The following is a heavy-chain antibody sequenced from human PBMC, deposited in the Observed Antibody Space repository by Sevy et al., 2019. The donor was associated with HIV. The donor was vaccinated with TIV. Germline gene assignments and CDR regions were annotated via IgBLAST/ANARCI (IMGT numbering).Heavy chain of an antibody. V-gene: IGHV3-7*01. CDR3: AREGASMTTRSPSAFDI. J-gene: IGHJ3*02. CDR2: IRQDGSEK. D-gene: IGHD4-17*01. CDR1: GFTFSSYW. Sequence: GGSLRLSCAASGFTFSSYWMTWVRQAPGKGLEWVANIRQDGSEKYYVASVKGRFTISRDNTKNSLYLQMNSLGAEDTAVYYCAREGASMTTRSPSAFDIWGQGTLVTVSS.